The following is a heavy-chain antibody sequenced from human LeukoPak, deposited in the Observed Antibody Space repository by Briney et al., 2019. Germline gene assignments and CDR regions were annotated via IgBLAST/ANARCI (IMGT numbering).Heavy chain of an antibody. J-gene: IGHJ4*02. CDR2: IIISGGST. V-gene: IGHV3-23*01. CDR3: AKGYSSSWYYFDY. Sequence: GGSLRLSCAASGFSFSSYAMSWVRQAPGKGLEWVSAIIISGGSTYYADSVKGRFTISRDNSKNMLYLQMNSLRAEDTAVYYCAKGYSSSWYYFDYWGQGTLVTVSS. CDR1: GFSFSSYA. D-gene: IGHD6-13*01.